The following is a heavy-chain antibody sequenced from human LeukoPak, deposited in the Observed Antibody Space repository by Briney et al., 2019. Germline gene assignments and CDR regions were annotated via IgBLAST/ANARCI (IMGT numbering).Heavy chain of an antibody. J-gene: IGHJ6*02. CDR2: ISGSGGST. D-gene: IGHD2-2*01. Sequence: GGSLRLSCAASGFTFSSYAMSWVRQAPGKGLEWVSAISGSGGSTYYADSVKGRLTISRDNSKNTLYLQMNSLRAEDTAVYYCAKDPVVVPAAIGMDVWGQGTTVTVSS. CDR3: AKDPVVVPAAIGMDV. V-gene: IGHV3-23*01. CDR1: GFTFSSYA.